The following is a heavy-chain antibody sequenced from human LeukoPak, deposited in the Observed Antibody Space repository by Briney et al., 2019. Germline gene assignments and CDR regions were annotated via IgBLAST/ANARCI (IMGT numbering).Heavy chain of an antibody. Sequence: SETLSLTCAVYGGSFSGYYWSWIRQPPGKGLEWIGETNHSGSTNYNPSLKSRVTISVDTSKNQFSLKLSSVTAADTAVYYCARGSLVPVDYWGQGTLVTVSS. J-gene: IGHJ4*02. CDR2: TNHSGST. CDR3: ARGSLVPVDY. CDR1: GGSFSGYY. V-gene: IGHV4-34*01.